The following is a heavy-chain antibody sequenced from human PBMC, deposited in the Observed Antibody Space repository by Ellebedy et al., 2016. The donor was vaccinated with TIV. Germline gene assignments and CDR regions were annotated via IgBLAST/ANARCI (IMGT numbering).Heavy chain of an antibody. J-gene: IGHJ4*02. Sequence: GESLKISCATSGFTFSSYGMHWVRQAPGKGLEWVAVIWHDGNFEDYVDSVKGRFTISRDDSKSTLYLQMNSLRAEDTAVYYCARELQHFRAFDSWGQGTLVTVSS. CDR2: IWHDGNFE. CDR3: ARELQHFRAFDS. V-gene: IGHV3-33*01. D-gene: IGHD1-1*01. CDR1: GFTFSSYG.